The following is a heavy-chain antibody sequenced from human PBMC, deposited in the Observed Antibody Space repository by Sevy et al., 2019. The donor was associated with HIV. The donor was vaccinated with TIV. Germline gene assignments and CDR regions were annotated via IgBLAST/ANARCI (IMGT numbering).Heavy chain of an antibody. Sequence: GGSLRLSCAASGFTFSDHYMEWVRQAPGKGLEWVGRIRNKADSYTTVYAASVKGGFTISRDESKNSLYLLMNSLKTEDTAVYYCATHAGIAAAGRVFDYWGQGTLVTVSS. D-gene: IGHD6-13*01. CDR1: GFTFSDHY. CDR2: IRNKADSYTT. V-gene: IGHV3-72*01. J-gene: IGHJ4*02. CDR3: ATHAGIAAAGRVFDY.